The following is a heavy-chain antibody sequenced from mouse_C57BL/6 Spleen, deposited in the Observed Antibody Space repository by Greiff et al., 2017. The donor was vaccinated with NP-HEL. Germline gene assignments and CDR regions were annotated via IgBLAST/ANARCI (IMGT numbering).Heavy chain of an antibody. V-gene: IGHV1-53*01. D-gene: IGHD3-2*02. J-gene: IGHJ4*01. Sequence: VQLVESGTELVKPGASVELSCKASGYTFTSYWMHWVKQRPGQGLEWIGNINPSNGGTNYNEKFKSKATLTVDKSSSTAYMQLSSLTSEDSAVYYCARGAQAHPMNYWGQGTSVTVSS. CDR2: INPSNGGT. CDR3: ARGAQAHPMNY. CDR1: GYTFTSYW.